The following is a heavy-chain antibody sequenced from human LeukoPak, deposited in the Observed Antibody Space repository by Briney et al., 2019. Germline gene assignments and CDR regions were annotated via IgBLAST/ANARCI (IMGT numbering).Heavy chain of an antibody. J-gene: IGHJ3*02. CDR2: INWNGGST. CDR1: GFTFDDYG. V-gene: IGHV3-20*04. D-gene: IGHD6-19*01. CDR3: ARGIAVAVPYAFDI. Sequence: GGSLRLSCAASGFTFDDYGMSWVRQAPGKGLEWVSGINWNGGSTGYADSVEGRFTISRDNAKNSLYLQMNSLRAEDTALYYCARGIAVAVPYAFDIWGQGTMVTVSS.